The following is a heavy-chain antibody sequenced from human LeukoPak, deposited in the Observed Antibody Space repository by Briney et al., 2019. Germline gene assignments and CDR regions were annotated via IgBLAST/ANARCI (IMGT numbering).Heavy chain of an antibody. CDR1: PCTFIYYW. CDR3: VRGGRYSYDSYGDC. V-gene: IGHV3-74*03. Sequence: GGSLRLSFPASPCTFIYYWWHGFRQPQGKGRDWVPRINGEGSSSKNPGSVKGRSTLSRDNAHSSFDLQVNGQKAEGTALYYCVRGGRYSYDSYGDCWGQGTLVTVSS. J-gene: IGHJ4*02. CDR2: INGEGSSS. D-gene: IGHD5-18*01.